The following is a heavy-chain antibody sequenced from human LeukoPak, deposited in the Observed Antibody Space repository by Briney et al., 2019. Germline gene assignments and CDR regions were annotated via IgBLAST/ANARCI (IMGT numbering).Heavy chain of an antibody. J-gene: IGHJ3*02. CDR2: LSGSGAGT. Sequence: GGSLRLSCAASGFTFSDYALGWVRQAPGRGLEWVATLSGSGAGTYYSDSVKGRFTISRDNSKDTIYLQMNSLRVEDTAVYYCARGRSGSSYDAFDIWGQGTMVTVSS. CDR3: ARGRSGSSYDAFDI. D-gene: IGHD6-6*01. CDR1: GFTFSDYA. V-gene: IGHV3-23*01.